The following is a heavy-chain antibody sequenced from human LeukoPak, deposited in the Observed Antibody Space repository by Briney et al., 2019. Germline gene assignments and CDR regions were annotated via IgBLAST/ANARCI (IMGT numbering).Heavy chain of an antibody. CDR2: IYTSGST. CDR1: GGSISSGSYY. D-gene: IGHD3-10*01. J-gene: IGHJ4*02. CDR3: ARWRLGSGSYYSNAHPRYYFDY. V-gene: IGHV4-61*02. Sequence: SETLSLTCTVSGGSISSGSYYWSWLRQPAGKGLEWIGRIYTSGSTNYNPSPKRRVTISVDTTKNQFSLKLSSVAAADTAVYYCARWRLGSGSYYSNAHPRYYFDYWGQGTLVTVSS.